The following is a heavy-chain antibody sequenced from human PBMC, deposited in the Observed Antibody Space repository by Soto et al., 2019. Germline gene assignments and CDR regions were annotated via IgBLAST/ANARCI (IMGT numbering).Heavy chain of an antibody. CDR3: ARTIVVVPAAIHAYYYGMDV. V-gene: IGHV1-8*01. CDR1: GYTFTSYD. D-gene: IGHD2-2*02. CDR2: MNPNIGTT. J-gene: IGHJ6*02. Sequence: ASVKVSCKASGYTFTSYDINWVRQATGQVLEWMGWMNPNIGTTGYAQKFQGRVTMTRNTSLSTAYMELSSLRSEDTAVYYCARTIVVVPAAIHAYYYGMDVWGQGTTVTVSS.